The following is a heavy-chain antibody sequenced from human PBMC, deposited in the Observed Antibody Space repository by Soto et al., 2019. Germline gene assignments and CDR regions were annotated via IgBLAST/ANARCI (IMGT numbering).Heavy chain of an antibody. CDR1: GFTFSDYY. CDR2: ISSRNNYT. Sequence: QVHLVESGGGLVRPGGSLRLSCITSGFTFSDYYMSWIRQAPGKGLEWISYISSRNNYTNYADSVKGRFTISRDNAKTSLFLQMNSLRDEDTAVYYCARSVVSSTRFDPWGQGTLVTVSS. J-gene: IGHJ5*02. CDR3: ARSVVSSTRFDP. V-gene: IGHV3-11*06. D-gene: IGHD6-13*01.